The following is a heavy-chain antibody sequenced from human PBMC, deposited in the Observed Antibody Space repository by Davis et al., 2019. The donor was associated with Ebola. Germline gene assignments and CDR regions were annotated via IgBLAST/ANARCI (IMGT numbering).Heavy chain of an antibody. V-gene: IGHV3-7*03. CDR1: GLIFNNYW. D-gene: IGHD4-17*01. CDR2: IKEDGGEK. Sequence: GESLKISCAASGLIFNNYWMSWIRQALGKWPEWVAIIKEDGGEKYYVDSVEGRFTISRDTAKNSLYLQMNSLRAEDTAVYYCARHDYGDSHFDYWGQRTLVTVSS. J-gene: IGHJ4*02. CDR3: ARHDYGDSHFDY.